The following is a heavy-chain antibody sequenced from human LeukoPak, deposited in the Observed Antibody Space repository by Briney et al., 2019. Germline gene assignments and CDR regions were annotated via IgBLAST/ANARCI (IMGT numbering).Heavy chain of an antibody. J-gene: IGHJ6*03. CDR3: ARAGYCSSTSCYGHYYYYMDV. V-gene: IGHV1-18*01. D-gene: IGHD2-2*01. CDR2: ISAYNGNT. CDR1: GYTFTSYG. Sequence: ASVKVSCKASGYTFTSYGISWVRQAPGQGLEWMGWISAYNGNTNYAQKLQGRVTMTTDTSTSTAYMELRSLRSDDTAVYYCARAGYCSSTSCYGHYYYYMDVWGKGTTVTISS.